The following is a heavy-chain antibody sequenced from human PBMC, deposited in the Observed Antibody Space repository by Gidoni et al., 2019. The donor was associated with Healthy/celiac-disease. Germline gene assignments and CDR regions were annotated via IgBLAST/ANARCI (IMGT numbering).Heavy chain of an antibody. CDR2: IYYSGST. CDR1: GGSISSSSYY. V-gene: IGHV4-39*01. J-gene: IGHJ6*02. CDR3: ARQGKKYWPGAGNPDYYYYGMDV. D-gene: IGHD3-10*01. Sequence: QLQLQESGPGLVKPSETLSLTCTVSGGSISSSSYYWGWIRQPPGKGLEWIGSIYYSGSTYYNPSLKSRVTISVDTSKNQFSLKLSSVTAADTAVYYCARQGKKYWPGAGNPDYYYYGMDVWGQGTTVTVSS.